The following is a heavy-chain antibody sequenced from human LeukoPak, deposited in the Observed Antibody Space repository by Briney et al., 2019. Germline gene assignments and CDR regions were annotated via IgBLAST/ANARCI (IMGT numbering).Heavy chain of an antibody. CDR1: GGSFSGYY. D-gene: IGHD2-21*01. CDR3: ARGRLFIGSLRIYGMDV. V-gene: IGHV4-34*01. Sequence: SETLSLTCAVYGGSFSGYYWSWIRQPPGKGLEWIGEINHSGSTNCNPSFKSRVTISVDTSKNQFSLKLSSVTAADTAVYYCARGRLFIGSLRIYGMDVWGKGTTVTVSS. CDR2: INHSGST. J-gene: IGHJ6*04.